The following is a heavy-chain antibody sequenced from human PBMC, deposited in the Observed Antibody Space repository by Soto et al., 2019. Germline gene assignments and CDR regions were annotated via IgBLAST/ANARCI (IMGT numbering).Heavy chain of an antibody. J-gene: IGHJ4*02. CDR1: GFTFSSYA. Sequence: GGSLRLSCAASGFTFSSYAMSWVRQAPGKGLEWVSAISGSGGSTYYADSVKGRFTISRDNSKNTLYLQMNSLRADDTAVYYCAKETYYDFWSGPPFFDYWGQGTLVTVSS. CDR3: AKETYYDFWSGPPFFDY. CDR2: ISGSGGST. V-gene: IGHV3-23*01. D-gene: IGHD3-3*01.